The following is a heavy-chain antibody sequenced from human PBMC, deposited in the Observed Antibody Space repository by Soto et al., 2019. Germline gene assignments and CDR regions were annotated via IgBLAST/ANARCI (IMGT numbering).Heavy chain of an antibody. CDR1: GGSISSAGYY. V-gene: IGHV4-31*03. CDR2: VFYSGST. Sequence: SETLSLTCTVSGGSISSAGYYWSWIRQHPGKGLEWIGYVFYSGSTYYNPSLKSRVTISVDMSKNQFSLKLSSVTAADTAVYYCARDGYSFGSFDYWGQGTLVTVSS. D-gene: IGHD5-18*01. CDR3: ARDGYSFGSFDY. J-gene: IGHJ4*02.